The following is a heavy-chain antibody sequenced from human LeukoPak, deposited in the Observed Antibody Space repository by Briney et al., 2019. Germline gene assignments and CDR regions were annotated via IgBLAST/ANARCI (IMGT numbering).Heavy chain of an antibody. D-gene: IGHD6-19*01. CDR1: GFTFSSYE. J-gene: IGHJ4*02. CDR3: ARDPSLAVAGFFDY. V-gene: IGHV3-48*03. CDR2: ISSSGSTI. Sequence: GGSLRLSCAASGFTFSSYEMNWVRQAPGKGLEWVSYISSSGSTIYYADSVKGQFTISRDNAKNSLYLQMNSLRAEDTAVYYCARDPSLAVAGFFDYWGQGTLVTVSS.